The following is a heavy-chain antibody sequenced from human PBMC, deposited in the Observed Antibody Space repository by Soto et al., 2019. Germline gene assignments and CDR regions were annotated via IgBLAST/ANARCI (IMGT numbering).Heavy chain of an antibody. J-gene: IGHJ6*02. CDR1: GFTFSSYG. CDR3: ARDDSDILTGYYTSYYYYYGMDV. V-gene: IGHV3-33*01. Sequence: PGGSLRLSCAASGFTFSSYGMHWVRQAPGKGLEWVAVIWYDGSNKYYADSVKGRFTISRDNSKNTLYLQMNSLRAEDTAVYYCARDDSDILTGYYTSYYYYYGMDVWGQGTTVTVS. D-gene: IGHD3-9*01. CDR2: IWYDGSNK.